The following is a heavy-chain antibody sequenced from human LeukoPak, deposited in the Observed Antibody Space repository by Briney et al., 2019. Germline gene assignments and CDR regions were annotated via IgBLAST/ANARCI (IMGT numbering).Heavy chain of an antibody. D-gene: IGHD1-20*01. CDR1: GGSISISNYY. J-gene: IGHJ4*02. CDR3: ARLSGTNLDFDY. Sequence: SETLSLTCTVSGGSISISNYYWGWNRQPPGKELEWIGSIYYGGSTYYNPSLKSRVTISVDTSKNQFSLKLNSVTAADTAVYYCARLSGTNLDFDYWGQGTLATVSS. V-gene: IGHV4-39*01. CDR2: IYYGGST.